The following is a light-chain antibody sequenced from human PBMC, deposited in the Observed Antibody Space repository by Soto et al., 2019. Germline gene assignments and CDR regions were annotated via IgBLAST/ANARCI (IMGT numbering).Light chain of an antibody. J-gene: IGKJ1*01. CDR3: QQYGHSPPT. Sequence: EVRITQSPAIMSVSPGESATLSCRASQSVSSNLAWYQQKPGQAPRLLIYGASTRATGIPDRFSGSGSGTDFTLTISRLEPEDFAMYYCQQYGHSPPTFGQGTKVDIK. CDR1: QSVSSN. V-gene: IGKV3-15*01. CDR2: GAS.